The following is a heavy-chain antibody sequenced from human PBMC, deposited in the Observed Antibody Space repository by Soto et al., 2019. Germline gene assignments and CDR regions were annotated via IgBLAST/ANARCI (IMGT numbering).Heavy chain of an antibody. V-gene: IGHV4-59*01. J-gene: IGHJ4*02. CDR1: GGYISSYY. CDR3: ARGAYYYDSSGSHHI. D-gene: IGHD3-22*01. Sequence: SETLSLTCTVSGGYISSYYWSWIRQPPGKGLEWIGYIYYSGSTNYNPSLKSRVTISVDTSKNQFSLKLSSVTAADTAVYYCARGAYYYDSSGSHHIWGQGTLVTVSS. CDR2: IYYSGST.